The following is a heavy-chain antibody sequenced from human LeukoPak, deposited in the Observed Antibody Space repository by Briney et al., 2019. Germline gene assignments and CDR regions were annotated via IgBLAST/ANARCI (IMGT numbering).Heavy chain of an antibody. CDR2: ISHDRSNS. CDR1: GFTFSNYA. J-gene: IGHJ4*02. Sequence: HAGRSLRLSCAASGFTFSNYAMHWARQAPGKGLEWVAFISHDRSNSCHADSVKGRFTISRDNSKNTLYLQINSLTDEDTAVYYCARDLSGSYMSDYWGQGTLVTVSS. CDR3: ARDLSGSYMSDY. V-gene: IGHV3-30-3*01. D-gene: IGHD3-10*01.